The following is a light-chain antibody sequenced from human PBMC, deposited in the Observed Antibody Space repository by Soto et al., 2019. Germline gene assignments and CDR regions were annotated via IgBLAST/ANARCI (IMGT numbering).Light chain of an antibody. CDR3: TSYTTTNTPYV. Sequence: QSVLTQPASVSGSPGQSITISCSGTSSDVGAHNFVSWYQVHPGRAPKLIISDDTARPSGVSHRFSGSKSGNSASLTISGLQAEDEADYYCTSYTTTNTPYVFGSGTKVTV. J-gene: IGLJ1*01. CDR2: DDT. V-gene: IGLV2-14*01. CDR1: SSDVGAHNF.